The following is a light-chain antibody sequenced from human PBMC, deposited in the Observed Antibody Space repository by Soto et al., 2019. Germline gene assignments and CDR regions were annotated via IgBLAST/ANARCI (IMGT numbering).Light chain of an antibody. CDR1: SSDVGIYNY. J-gene: IGLJ1*01. CDR3: SSYTSSSKYV. Sequence: QSVLPQPASVSGSPGQSITISCTGTSSDVGIYNYVSWYQQHPAKAPKLMIFEVSNRPSGISSRFSGSKSGNTASLTISGLQAEDEADYYCSSYTSSSKYVFGTATKVTVL. CDR2: EVS. V-gene: IGLV2-14*01.